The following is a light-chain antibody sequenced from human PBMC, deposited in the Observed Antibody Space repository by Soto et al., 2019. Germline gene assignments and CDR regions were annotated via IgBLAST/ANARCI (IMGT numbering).Light chain of an antibody. CDR2: GAS. Sequence: EIVLTQSPGTRSLSPGERATLSCRASQSLNTNYLAWYQQKPGQAPRLLIYGASSRATDIPDRFSGSGSGTDFTLPISRLEPEDFAVYYCLQYDDSPRTFGQGTEVDI. CDR1: QSLNTNY. CDR3: LQYDDSPRT. J-gene: IGKJ1*01. V-gene: IGKV3-20*01.